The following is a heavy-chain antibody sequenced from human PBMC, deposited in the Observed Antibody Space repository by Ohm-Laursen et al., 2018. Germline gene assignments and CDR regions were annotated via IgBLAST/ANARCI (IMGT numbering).Heavy chain of an antibody. CDR1: GGSVSSGSYY. Sequence: SDTLSLTCTVSGGSVSSGSYYWSWIRQTPGKGLEWIGYIDYSGNTNYNPSLKSRLTISVDTSKNQFSLKLSSVTAADTAVYYCARSGSSGWYANWGQGTLVTVSS. CDR3: ARSGSSGWYAN. J-gene: IGHJ4*02. CDR2: IDYSGNT. V-gene: IGHV4-61*01. D-gene: IGHD6-19*01.